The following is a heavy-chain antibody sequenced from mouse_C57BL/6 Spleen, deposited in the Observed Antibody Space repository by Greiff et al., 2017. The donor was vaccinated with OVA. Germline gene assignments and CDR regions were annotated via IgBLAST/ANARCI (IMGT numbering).Heavy chain of an antibody. D-gene: IGHD1-1*01. CDR1: GYTFTDYE. Sequence: QVQLQQSGAELVRPGASVTLSCKASGYTFTDYEMHWVKQTPVHGLEWIGAIDPETGGTAYNQKFKGKAILTADKSSSTAYMELRSLTSEDSAVYYCTRGNYGSSYGWFAYWGQGTLVTVSA. V-gene: IGHV1-15*01. J-gene: IGHJ3*01. CDR3: TRGNYGSSYGWFAY. CDR2: IDPETGGT.